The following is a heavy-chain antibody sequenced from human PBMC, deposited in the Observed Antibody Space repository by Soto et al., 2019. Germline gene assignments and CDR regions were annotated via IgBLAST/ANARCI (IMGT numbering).Heavy chain of an antibody. V-gene: IGHV4-34*01. CDR2: INQSGST. J-gene: IGHJ4*02. Sequence: LSLSCGVYGGSFSGYFWSWIRQPPGKGLALIGEINQSGSTNDTPSLKSRVTISVAPSKHQFSLKPSSVTAADTALDYCARGRRTVSRCYSDYWGQGTLVTVSS. CDR1: GGSFSGYF. CDR3: ARGRRTVSRCYSDY. D-gene: IGHD4-4*01.